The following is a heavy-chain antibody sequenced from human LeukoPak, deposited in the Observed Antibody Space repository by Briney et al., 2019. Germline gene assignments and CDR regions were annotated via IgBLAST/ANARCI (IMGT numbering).Heavy chain of an antibody. CDR1: GFTFSSYG. CDR3: ARGNVLRFLEWLLRRYYFDY. V-gene: IGHV3-21*01. CDR2: ISSSSSYI. J-gene: IGHJ4*02. Sequence: GGSLRLSCAASGFTFSSYGMNWVRQAPGKGLEWVSSISSSSSYIYYADSVKGRFTISRDNAKNSLYLQMNSLRAEDTAVYYCARGNVLRFLEWLLRRYYFDYWGQGTLVTVSS. D-gene: IGHD3-3*01.